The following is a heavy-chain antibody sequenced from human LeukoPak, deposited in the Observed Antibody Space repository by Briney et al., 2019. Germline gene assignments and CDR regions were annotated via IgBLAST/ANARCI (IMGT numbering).Heavy chain of an antibody. CDR2: IGGTGANT. Sequence: GGSLRLSCAASGFTFSSYAMSWVRQAPGKGLEWVSVIGGTGANTYYADSVKGRFTISRDNSKNTLYLQMNNLRAEDTALFYCAKSSGGSCLRTDAFDIWGQGTMVTVPS. V-gene: IGHV3-23*01. J-gene: IGHJ3*02. CDR3: AKSSGGSCLRTDAFDI. D-gene: IGHD2-15*01. CDR1: GFTFSSYA.